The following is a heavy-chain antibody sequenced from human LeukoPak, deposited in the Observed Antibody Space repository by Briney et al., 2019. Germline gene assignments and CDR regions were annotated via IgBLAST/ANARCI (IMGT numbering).Heavy chain of an antibody. CDR2: IYTSGST. CDR1: GGSISSYY. Sequence: PSETLSLTCTVSGGSISSYYWSWIRQPAGKGLEWIGRIYTSGSTNYNPSLKSRVTMSVDTSKNQFSLKLSSVTAADTAVYYCVRETLVYAYPVDDYYMDVWGKGTTVTVSS. D-gene: IGHD2-8*01. CDR3: VRETLVYAYPVDDYYMDV. V-gene: IGHV4-4*07. J-gene: IGHJ6*03.